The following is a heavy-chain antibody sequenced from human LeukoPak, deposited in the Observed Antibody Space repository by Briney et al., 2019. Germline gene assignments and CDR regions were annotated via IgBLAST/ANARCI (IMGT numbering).Heavy chain of an antibody. J-gene: IGHJ4*02. CDR1: GFTFSSYW. D-gene: IGHD5-24*01. V-gene: IGHV3-74*01. CDR2: INSDGSST. Sequence: GGSLRLSCAASGFTFSSYWMHWVRQAPGKGLVWVSRINSDGSSTSYADSVKGRFTISRDNAKNTLYLQMNSLRAEVTAVYYCASSRGWLQPDYWGQGTLVTVSS. CDR3: ASSRGWLQPDY.